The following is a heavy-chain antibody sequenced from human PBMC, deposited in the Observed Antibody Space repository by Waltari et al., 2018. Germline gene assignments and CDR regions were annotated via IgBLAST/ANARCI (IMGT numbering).Heavy chain of an antibody. CDR1: GGTFSSYA. CDR3: ARAGTMIVVRGAFDI. CDR2: IIPIFGTA. V-gene: IGHV1-69*05. Sequence: QVQLVQSGAEVKKPGSSVKVSCKASGGTFSSYAISWVRQAPGQGLEWMGGIIPIFGTANYAQKVQGRVTITTDESRSTAYMELSSLRAEDTAVYYCARAGTMIVVRGAFDIWGQGTMVTVSS. J-gene: IGHJ3*02. D-gene: IGHD3-22*01.